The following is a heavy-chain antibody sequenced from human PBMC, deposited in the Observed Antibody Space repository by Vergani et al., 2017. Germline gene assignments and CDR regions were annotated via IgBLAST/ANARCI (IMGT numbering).Heavy chain of an antibody. CDR3: ARAGLSLSYYYYHMDV. D-gene: IGHD3-10*01. V-gene: IGHV3-13*01. CDR2: IGTAGDT. Sequence: EVQLVESGGGLVQPGGSLRLSCAASGFTFSSYDMHWVRQATGKGLEWVSAIGTAGDTYYPGSVKGRFTISRENAKNSLYLQMNSLRAGDTAAYYCARAGLSLSYYYYHMDVWGKGTTVTVSS. J-gene: IGHJ6*03. CDR1: GFTFSSYD.